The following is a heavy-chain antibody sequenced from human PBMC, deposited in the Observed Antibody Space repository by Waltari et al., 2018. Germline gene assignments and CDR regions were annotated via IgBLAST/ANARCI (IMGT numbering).Heavy chain of an antibody. CDR3: ARDRGRGLYLDS. CDR2: IHGSGRT. D-gene: IGHD2-15*01. V-gene: IGHV4-4*02. CDR1: GDSVTTAYW. J-gene: IGHJ4*02. Sequence: QLQLQESGPGLVKPSGTLSLTCTVSGDSVTTAYWWSWVRQSPRQGLEWIGQIHGSGRTNYNPSFANRVTVSIDTSNNQFSLKLTSATAADTAVYYCARDRGRGLYLDSWGRGALFTVS.